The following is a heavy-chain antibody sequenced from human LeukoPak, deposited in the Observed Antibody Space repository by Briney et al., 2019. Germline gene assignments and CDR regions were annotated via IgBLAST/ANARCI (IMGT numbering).Heavy chain of an antibody. CDR2: ISGSGGST. CDR1: GFTFSSYA. CDR3: AKARVVVVAATPYGY. Sequence: GGSLRLSCAASGFTFSSYAMSWVRQAPGKGLEWVSAISGSGGSTYYADSVKGRFTISRDNSKNTLYLQMNSLRAEDTAVYYCAKARVVVVAATPYGYWGQGTLVTVSS. D-gene: IGHD2-15*01. J-gene: IGHJ4*02. V-gene: IGHV3-23*01.